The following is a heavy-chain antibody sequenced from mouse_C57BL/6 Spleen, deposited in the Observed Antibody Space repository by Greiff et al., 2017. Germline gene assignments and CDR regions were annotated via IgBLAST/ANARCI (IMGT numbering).Heavy chain of an antibody. CDR1: GFSFNTYA. D-gene: IGHD2-4*01. Sequence: EVQVVESGGGLVQPKGSLKLSCAASGFSFNTYAMNWVRQAPGKGLEWVARIRSKSNNYATYYADSVKDRFTISRDDSESMLYLQMNNLKTEDTAMYYCVRHWVYDYDGGGFAYWGQGTLVTVSA. CDR2: IRSKSNNYAT. J-gene: IGHJ3*01. V-gene: IGHV10-1*01. CDR3: VRHWVYDYDGGGFAY.